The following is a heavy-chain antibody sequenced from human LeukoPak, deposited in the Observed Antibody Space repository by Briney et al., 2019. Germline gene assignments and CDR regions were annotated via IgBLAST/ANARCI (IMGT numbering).Heavy chain of an antibody. D-gene: IGHD6-13*01. CDR2: INTDGSST. Sequence: GGSLRLSCAASGFTFSKYWMHWVRQVPGKGLVWVSLINTDGSSTSYADSVKGRFTISRDNSKNSLYLHMNSLRTEDTALYYCAKDIWGREYSSSLVDYWGQGTLVTVSS. CDR3: AKDIWGREYSSSLVDY. CDR1: GFTFSKYW. V-gene: IGHV3-74*01. J-gene: IGHJ4*02.